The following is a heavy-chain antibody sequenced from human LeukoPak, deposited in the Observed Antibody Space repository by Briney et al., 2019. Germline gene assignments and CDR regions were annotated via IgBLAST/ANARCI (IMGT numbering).Heavy chain of an antibody. CDR2: IYYSGST. D-gene: IGHD2-15*01. CDR3: ARGHCSGGSCYFDY. J-gene: IGHJ4*02. V-gene: IGHV4-59*01. Sequence: SETLSLTCTVSGGSISSYYWSWIRQPPGKGLEWIGYIYYSGSTNYNPSLKSRVTISVDTSKNQFSLKLSSVTAADTAVYYCARGHCSGGSCYFDYWGQGTLVTVSS. CDR1: GGSISSYY.